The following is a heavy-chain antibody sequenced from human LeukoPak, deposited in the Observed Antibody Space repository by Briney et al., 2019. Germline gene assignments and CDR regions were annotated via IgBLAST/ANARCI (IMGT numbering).Heavy chain of an antibody. V-gene: IGHV3-30*19. CDR3: ARDSIVATIFDYYYMDV. CDR1: GFAFSSYG. CDR2: ISYDGSNK. J-gene: IGHJ6*03. D-gene: IGHD5-12*01. Sequence: PGGSLRLSCAASGFAFSSYGMHWVRQAPGKGLEWVAVISYDGSNKYYADSVKGRFTISRDNSKNTLYLQMNSLRAEDTAVYYCARDSIVATIFDYYYMDVWGKGTTVTVSS.